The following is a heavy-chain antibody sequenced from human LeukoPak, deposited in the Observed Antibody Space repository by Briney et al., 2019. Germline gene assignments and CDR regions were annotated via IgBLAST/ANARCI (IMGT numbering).Heavy chain of an antibody. Sequence: GASVKVSCKASGYTFTGYYIHWVRQAPGQGLEWMGWINPNSGDTNYAPKFQGRVTMTGDTSISTAYMELSRLRSDDTAVYYCASGAPDYWGQGTLLTVSS. J-gene: IGHJ4*02. CDR1: GYTFTGYY. CDR3: ASGAPDY. V-gene: IGHV1-2*02. CDR2: INPNSGDT.